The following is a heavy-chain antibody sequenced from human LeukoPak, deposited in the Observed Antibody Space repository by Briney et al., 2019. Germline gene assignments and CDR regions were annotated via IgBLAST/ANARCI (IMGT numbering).Heavy chain of an antibody. CDR3: AKGRGTGYRYGPIEN. J-gene: IGHJ4*02. V-gene: IGHV3-30*02. Sequence: PGGSLRLSCAASGFTFSSYGMHWVRQAPGKGLEWVAFIRYDGSNKYYADSVKGRFTISRDNSKNTLYLQMNSLRTEDTALYYCAKGRGTGYRYGPIENWGQGTLVTVSS. CDR2: IRYDGSNK. CDR1: GFTFSSYG. D-gene: IGHD5-18*01.